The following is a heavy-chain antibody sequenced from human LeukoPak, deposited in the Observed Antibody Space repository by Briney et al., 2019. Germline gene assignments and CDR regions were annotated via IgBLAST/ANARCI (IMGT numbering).Heavy chain of an antibody. CDR3: ARKRGASSASSVKFDY. CDR2: ISGSGDDT. Sequence: GGSLRLSCADSGVAFISNAMNWVRQAPGKGLDWVSIISGSGDDTYYADSVKGRFTISRDNSKNTLYLQMNSLRAEDTAVYYCARKRGASSASSVKFDYWGQGTLVTVSS. D-gene: IGHD3-16*01. V-gene: IGHV3-23*01. CDR1: GVAFISNA. J-gene: IGHJ4*02.